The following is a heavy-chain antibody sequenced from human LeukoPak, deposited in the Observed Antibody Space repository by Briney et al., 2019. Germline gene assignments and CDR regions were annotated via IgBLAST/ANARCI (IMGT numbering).Heavy chain of an antibody. Sequence: SETLSLTCTVSGGSIRSSYYYWGWIRQPPGKGLEWIGGIYDSGSTYYNPSLKSRVTISVDTSKNQFSLKLSSVTAADTAVYYCARGPGGYYGSGSYFMWHWFDPWGQGTLVTVSS. V-gene: IGHV4-39*07. CDR2: IYDSGST. CDR1: GGSIRSSYYY. J-gene: IGHJ5*02. D-gene: IGHD3-10*01. CDR3: ARGPGGYYGSGSYFMWHWFDP.